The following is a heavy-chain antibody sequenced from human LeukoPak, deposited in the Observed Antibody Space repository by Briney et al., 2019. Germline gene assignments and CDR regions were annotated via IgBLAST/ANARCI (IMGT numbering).Heavy chain of an antibody. J-gene: IGHJ3*02. CDR1: GDTLTGYY. CDR2: FDPNTGAT. Sequence: GASVKVSCTASGDTLTGYYIHWVRQAPRQGLEWMGCFDPNTGATHYAQKFQGRVTMTRDTSIDTDFLELRSLISDDTALYYCAGNTVVRGLTLSAFDIWGQGTMVTVSS. D-gene: IGHD3-10*01. V-gene: IGHV1-2*02. CDR3: AGNTVVRGLTLSAFDI.